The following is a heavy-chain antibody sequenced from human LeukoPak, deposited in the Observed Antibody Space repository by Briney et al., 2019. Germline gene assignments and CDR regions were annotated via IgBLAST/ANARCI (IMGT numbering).Heavy chain of an antibody. D-gene: IGHD5-18*01. CDR2: ISGGGGST. CDR1: GFTFSSYA. J-gene: IGHJ4*02. V-gene: IGHV3-23*01. CDR3: ARGEGHGYGY. Sequence: PGGSLRLSCAASGFTFSSYAMSWVRQAPGKGLEWVSVISGGGGSTYYADSVKGRFTISRDNSKNTLYLQMNSLRADDTAVYYCARGEGHGYGYWGQGTLVTVSS.